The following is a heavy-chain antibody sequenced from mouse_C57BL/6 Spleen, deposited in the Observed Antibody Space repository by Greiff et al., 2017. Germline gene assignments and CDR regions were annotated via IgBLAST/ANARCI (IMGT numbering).Heavy chain of an antibody. J-gene: IGHJ3*01. Sequence: VQLQQSGAELVKPGASVKLSCTASGFNIKDYYMHWVKQRTEQGLEWIGRIDPEDGATKYAPKFQGKATITADTSSNTAYLQLSILTSEDTAVYCCALGSGYVGFAYWGQGTLVTVSA. CDR2: IDPEDGAT. CDR3: ALGSGYVGFAY. V-gene: IGHV14-2*01. D-gene: IGHD3-2*02. CDR1: GFNIKDYY.